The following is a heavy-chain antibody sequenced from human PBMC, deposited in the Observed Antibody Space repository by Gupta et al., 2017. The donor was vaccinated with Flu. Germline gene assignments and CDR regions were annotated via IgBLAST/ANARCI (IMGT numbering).Heavy chain of an antibody. D-gene: IGHD2-15*01. V-gene: IGHV3-9*01. CDR2: ISWNSVNT. J-gene: IGHJ2*01. CDR3: AKDGVPRGNSLHWYFDL. Sequence: EVQLVESGGGLAQPGRSLRLSCAVSGFKFDNYVMHWVRQAPGKGLEWVSGISWNSVNTGYADSVKGRFTISRDNAKNSLSLQMNNLRPEDTAFYYCAKDGVPRGNSLHWYFDLWGRGTLVTVXS. CDR1: GFKFDNYV.